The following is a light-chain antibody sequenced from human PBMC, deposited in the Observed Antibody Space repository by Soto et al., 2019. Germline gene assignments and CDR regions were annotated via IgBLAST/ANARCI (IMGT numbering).Light chain of an antibody. CDR2: EVT. Sequence: QSALTQPPSASGSPGQSVTISCTGTSSDVGGYNYVSWYQQHPGKAPKLMNYEVTKRPSGVPDRFSGSKSGNTASLTVSGLQAEDEADYYCSSYAGSNKRVFGTGTKLTVL. J-gene: IGLJ1*01. V-gene: IGLV2-8*01. CDR3: SSYAGSNKRV. CDR1: SSDVGGYNY.